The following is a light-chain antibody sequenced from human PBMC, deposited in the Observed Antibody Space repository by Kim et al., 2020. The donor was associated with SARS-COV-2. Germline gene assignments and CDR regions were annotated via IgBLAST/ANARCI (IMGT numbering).Light chain of an antibody. CDR2: RNN. CDR1: SNNVGNEG. V-gene: IGLV10-54*01. Sequence: QAGLTQPPSVYKGLRQTTTLTCTGNSNNVGNEGVVWLQQHQGHPPKLLFYRNNDRPSGISERLSASRSGNTASLTITGLQPEDEADYYCSAWDSSLRAWVFGGGTQLTVL. CDR3: SAWDSSLRAWV. J-gene: IGLJ3*02.